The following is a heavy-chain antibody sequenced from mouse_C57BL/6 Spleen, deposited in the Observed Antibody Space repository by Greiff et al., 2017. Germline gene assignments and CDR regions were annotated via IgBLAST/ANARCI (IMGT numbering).Heavy chain of an antibody. D-gene: IGHD3-2*02. V-gene: IGHV1-26*01. Sequence: EVQLQQSGPELVKPGASVKISCKASGYTFTDYYMNWVKQSHGKSLEWIGDINPNNGGTSYNQKFKGKATLTVDKSSSTAYMELRSLTSEDSAVYYCARSDSSGYFFADWGQGTLVTVSA. J-gene: IGHJ3*01. CDR2: INPNNGGT. CDR1: GYTFTDYY. CDR3: ARSDSSGYFFAD.